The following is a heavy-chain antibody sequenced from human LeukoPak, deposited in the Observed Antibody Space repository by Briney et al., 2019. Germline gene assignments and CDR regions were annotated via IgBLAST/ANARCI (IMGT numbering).Heavy chain of an antibody. V-gene: IGHV1-18*01. J-gene: IGHJ4*02. Sequence: GAVKVSCKASGYTFTSYVISWVRQAPGQGLEWMGWISACNGDTKYAQKLQGRVTLTPDTSTSTDCMELRSLTSDDTAVYYCARDLHDLLTGYCWMGYWGQGTLVTVSS. CDR2: ISACNGDT. CDR3: ARDLHDLLTGYCWMGY. D-gene: IGHD3-9*01. CDR1: GYTFTSYV.